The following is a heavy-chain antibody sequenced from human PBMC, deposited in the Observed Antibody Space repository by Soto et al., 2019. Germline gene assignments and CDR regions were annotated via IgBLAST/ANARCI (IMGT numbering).Heavy chain of an antibody. V-gene: IGHV4-30-2*01. CDR3: ARASFTYYDILTGYNY. J-gene: IGHJ4*02. D-gene: IGHD3-9*01. CDR1: GGSLSSGGYS. CDR2: IYHSGST. Sequence: SDTLSLTCAVSGGSLSSGGYSWSWIRQPPGEGLEWIGYIYHSGSTYYNPSLKSRVTISVDRSKNQFSLKLSSVTAADTAVYYCARASFTYYDILTGYNYWGQGTLDTVSS.